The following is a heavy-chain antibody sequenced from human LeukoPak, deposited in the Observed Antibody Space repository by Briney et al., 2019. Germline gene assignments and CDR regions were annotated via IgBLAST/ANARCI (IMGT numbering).Heavy chain of an antibody. V-gene: IGHV1-2*02. J-gene: IGHJ4*02. D-gene: IGHD6-19*01. Sequence: GASVKVSCKASGYTFTGYYMHWVRQAPGQGLEWMGWINPNSGGTNYAQKFQGRVTMTRDTSISTAYMELSRLRSDDTAVYYCARDRRWLVPGDFDYWGQGSLVTVSS. CDR3: ARDRRWLVPGDFDY. CDR2: INPNSGGT. CDR1: GYTFTGYY.